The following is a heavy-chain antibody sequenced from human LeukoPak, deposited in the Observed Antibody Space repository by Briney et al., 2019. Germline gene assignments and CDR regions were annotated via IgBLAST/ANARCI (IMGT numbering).Heavy chain of an antibody. CDR2: IYYSGST. CDR1: GGSISSGVYY. Sequence: SETLSLTCTVSGGSISSGVYYWTWIRQHPGRGLEWIGYIYYSGSTYYNPSLKSRVSISVDTSKNQFSLKVSSVTAAETAVYYCARDVKSSGYNYYGMDVWGQGTTVTVSS. CDR3: ARDVKSSGYNYYGMDV. V-gene: IGHV4-31*03. J-gene: IGHJ6*02. D-gene: IGHD6-19*01.